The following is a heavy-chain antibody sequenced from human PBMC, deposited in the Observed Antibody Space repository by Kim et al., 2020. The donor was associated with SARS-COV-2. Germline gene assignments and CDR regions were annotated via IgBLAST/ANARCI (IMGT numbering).Heavy chain of an antibody. V-gene: IGHV3-15*01. CDR2: IKSKTDGGTT. CDR3: TTGIAAAGARDY. J-gene: IGHJ4*02. Sequence: GGSLRLSCAASGFTFSNAWMSWVRQAPGKGLEWVGRIKSKTDGGTTDYAAPVKGRFTSSRDDSKTTLYLQMNSMKTEETAVYYCTTGIAAAGARDYWGQGTLVTVSP. D-gene: IGHD6-13*01. CDR1: GFTFSNAW.